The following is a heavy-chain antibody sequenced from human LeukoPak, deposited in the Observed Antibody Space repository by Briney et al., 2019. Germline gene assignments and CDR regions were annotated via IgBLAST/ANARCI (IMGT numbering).Heavy chain of an antibody. CDR3: ARDAGGSGYRDAEYFQH. D-gene: IGHD3-22*01. CDR2: INPSGGST. J-gene: IGHJ1*01. Sequence: GASVKVSCKASGYTFTSYYMHWVRQAPGQGLEWMGIINPSGGSTSYAQKFQGRVTMTRDMSTSTVYMELSSLRSEDTAVYYCARDAGGSGYRDAEYFQHWGQGTLVTVSS. CDR1: GYTFTSYY. V-gene: IGHV1-46*01.